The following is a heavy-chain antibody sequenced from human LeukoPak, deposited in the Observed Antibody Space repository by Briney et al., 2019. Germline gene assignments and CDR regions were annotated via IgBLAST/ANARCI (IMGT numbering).Heavy chain of an antibody. Sequence: LSQTLSLTCAISGDSVSSNSAAWNWIRQSPSRGLEWLGRTYYRSKWYNDYAVSVKSRITINPDTSKSQFSLQLNSVTPEDTAVYYCARDHNWNYVADYYYYMDVWGKGTTVTVSS. D-gene: IGHD1-7*01. CDR1: GDSVSSNSAA. V-gene: IGHV6-1*01. CDR2: TYYRSKWYN. CDR3: ARDHNWNYVADYYYYMDV. J-gene: IGHJ6*03.